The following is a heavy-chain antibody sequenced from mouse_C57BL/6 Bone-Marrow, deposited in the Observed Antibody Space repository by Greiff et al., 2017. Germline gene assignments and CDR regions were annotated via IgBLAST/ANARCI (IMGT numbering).Heavy chain of an antibody. Sequence: VVKPGASVKLSCKASGYTFTEYTIHWVKQRSGQGLEWIGWFYPGSGSIKYNEKFKDKATLTADKSSSTVYMELSRLTSEDSAVYFCARHEDPLNYYGYAMDYWGQGTSVTVSS. J-gene: IGHJ4*01. V-gene: IGHV1-62-2*01. CDR1: GYTFTEYT. CDR2: FYPGSGSI. D-gene: IGHD1-1*01. CDR3: ARHEDPLNYYGYAMDY.